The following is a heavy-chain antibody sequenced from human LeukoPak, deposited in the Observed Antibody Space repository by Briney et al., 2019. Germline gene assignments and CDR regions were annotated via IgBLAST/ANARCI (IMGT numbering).Heavy chain of an antibody. CDR2: ISWNSGSI. V-gene: IGHV3-9*01. CDR3: AKVPPSGGAPTN. D-gene: IGHD3-16*01. J-gene: IGHJ4*02. CDR1: GFTFDDYA. Sequence: GRSLRLSCAASGFTFDDYAMHWVRQAPGKGLEWVSGISWNSGSIGYADSVKGRFTISRDNAKNSLYLQMNSLRAEDTAVYYCAKVPPSGGAPTNWGQGTLVTVSS.